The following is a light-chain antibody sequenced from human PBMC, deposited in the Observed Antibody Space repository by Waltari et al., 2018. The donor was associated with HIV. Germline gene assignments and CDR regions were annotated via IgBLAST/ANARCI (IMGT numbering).Light chain of an antibody. CDR2: QDS. V-gene: IGLV3-1*01. CDR1: TLGDKY. Sequence: SYELTQPPSVSVSPGQTASITCSGDTLGDKYACWYQQKPGQSPVLVIYQDSKRPSGSPERFSGSNSGNTATLTISGTQAMDEADYYCQAWDSSAWVFGGGTKLTVL. J-gene: IGLJ2*01. CDR3: QAWDSSAWV.